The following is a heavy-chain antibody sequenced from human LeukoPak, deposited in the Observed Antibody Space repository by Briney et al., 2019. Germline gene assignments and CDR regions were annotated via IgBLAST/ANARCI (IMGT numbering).Heavy chain of an antibody. J-gene: IGHJ6*02. Sequence: PGGALRLSCAASGFTFSSYAMSSVRQAPGKGLEWVSAISGSGGSTYYADSVKGRFTISRDNSKNTLYLQMNSLRAEDTAVYYCAKAVNSGYDYYYYYGMDVWGQGTTFTVSS. D-gene: IGHD5-12*01. CDR1: GFTFSSYA. V-gene: IGHV3-23*01. CDR3: AKAVNSGYDYYYYYGMDV. CDR2: ISGSGGST.